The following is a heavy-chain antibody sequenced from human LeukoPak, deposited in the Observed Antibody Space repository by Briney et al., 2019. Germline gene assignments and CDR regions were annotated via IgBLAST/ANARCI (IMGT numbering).Heavy chain of an antibody. CDR1: GFTFSSYS. D-gene: IGHD2-15*01. Sequence: PGGSLRLSCVASGFTFSSYSMNWVRQAPGKGLEWVSYISTSSNTIYYADSVKGRFTISRDNAKNSLYLQMNSLRAEDTAVYYCARGDCSGGSCYLSLTTIDYWGQGTLVAVSS. CDR3: ARGDCSGGSCYLSLTTIDY. CDR2: ISTSSNTI. J-gene: IGHJ4*02. V-gene: IGHV3-48*01.